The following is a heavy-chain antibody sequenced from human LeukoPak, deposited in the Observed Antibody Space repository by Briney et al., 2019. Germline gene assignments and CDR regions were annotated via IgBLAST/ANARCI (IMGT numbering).Heavy chain of an antibody. CDR2: ISAYNGNT. CDR1: GYTFTSYG. J-gene: IGHJ4*02. CDR3: ARDQYDSVWGSYRPYFDY. V-gene: IGHV1-18*01. D-gene: IGHD3-16*02. Sequence: RASVKVSCKASGYTFTSYGISWVRQAPGQGLEWMGWISAYNGNTNYAQKLQGRVTMTTDTSTSTAYMELRSLRSDDTAVFYCARDQYDSVWGSYRPYFDYWGQGTLVTVSS.